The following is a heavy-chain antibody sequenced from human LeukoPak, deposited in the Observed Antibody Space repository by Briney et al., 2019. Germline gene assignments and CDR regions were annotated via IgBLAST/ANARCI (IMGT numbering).Heavy chain of an antibody. D-gene: IGHD1-20*01. V-gene: IGHV3-21*01. CDR2: ISSSSSYI. Sequence: PGGSLRLSWAASGFTFSSYSMNWVRQAPGKWLEWVSSISSSSSYIYYADSVKGRFPISRDNAKNSLYLQMNSLRAEDTAVYYCARVRGGHNWNEMLYWGQGTLVTVSS. J-gene: IGHJ4*02. CDR1: GFTFSSYS. CDR3: ARVRGGHNWNEMLY.